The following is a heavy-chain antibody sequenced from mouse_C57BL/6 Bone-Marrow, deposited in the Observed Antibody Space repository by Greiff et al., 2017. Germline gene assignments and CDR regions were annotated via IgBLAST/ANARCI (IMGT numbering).Heavy chain of an antibody. Sequence: EVKLMESGGGLVKPGGSLKLSCAASGFSFSDYGMHWVRQAPEKGLEWVAYISSGSSTIYYADTVKGRFTISRDNAKNTLLLQMTSLRSEDTAMYYCAKYWGFAYWGQGTLVTVSA. V-gene: IGHV5-17*01. CDR1: GFSFSDYG. D-gene: IGHD4-1*01. J-gene: IGHJ3*01. CDR2: ISSGSSTI. CDR3: AKYWGFAY.